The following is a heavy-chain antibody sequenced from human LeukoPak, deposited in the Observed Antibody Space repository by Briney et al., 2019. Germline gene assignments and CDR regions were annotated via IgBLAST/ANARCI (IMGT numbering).Heavy chain of an antibody. J-gene: IGHJ4*02. Sequence: GGSLRLSCAASGVTLSSYEMNWVRHAPGKGLEWVSYISISGSTIYYADSVKGRFTISRDNAKNSLYLQMNSRRAEDTAVYYCARDDYVWGSYRPTPYYFDYWGQGTLVTVSS. CDR2: ISISGSTI. D-gene: IGHD3-16*02. CDR3: ARDDYVWGSYRPTPYYFDY. CDR1: GVTLSSYE. V-gene: IGHV3-48*03.